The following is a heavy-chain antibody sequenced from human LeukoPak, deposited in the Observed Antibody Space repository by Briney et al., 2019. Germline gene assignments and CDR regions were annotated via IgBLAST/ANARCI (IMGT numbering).Heavy chain of an antibody. J-gene: IGHJ4*02. CDR3: AARPTSAAVAPSDY. Sequence: HSGGSLRLSCAASGFTFSSYSMNWVRQAPGKGLEWVSAISGSGGSTYYADSVKGRFTISRDNSKNTLYLQMNSLRAEDTATYFCAARPTSAAVAPSDYWGQGTLVTASS. D-gene: IGHD6-19*01. CDR2: ISGSGGST. V-gene: IGHV3-23*01. CDR1: GFTFSSYS.